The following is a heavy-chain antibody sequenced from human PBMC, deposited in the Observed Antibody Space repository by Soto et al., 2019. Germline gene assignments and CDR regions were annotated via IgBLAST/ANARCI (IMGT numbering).Heavy chain of an antibody. CDR1: GFIFNTYW. J-gene: IGHJ5*02. Sequence: GGSLRLSCAASGFIFNTYWMHRVRQAPGKGLVWISRINSDGSIADYADSVRGRITISRDNTKNTVYLQMNSLRVEDTAVYYCAREADILNWFDPWGQGTLVTVSS. CDR2: INSDGSIA. V-gene: IGHV3-74*01. CDR3: AREADILNWFDP. D-gene: IGHD3-9*01.